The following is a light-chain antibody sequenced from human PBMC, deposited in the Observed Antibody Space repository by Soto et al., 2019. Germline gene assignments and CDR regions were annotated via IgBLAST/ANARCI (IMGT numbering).Light chain of an antibody. CDR1: QSVSSY. Sequence: EIVLTQSPATLSLSPGERATLSCRASQSVSSYLAWYQQKPGQAPRPLIYDASNRATGIPDRFSGSGSGTDFTLTISRLEPEDFALYYCQQYSGSPRTFGQGTKVDIK. CDR3: QQYSGSPRT. V-gene: IGKV3-11*01. J-gene: IGKJ1*01. CDR2: DAS.